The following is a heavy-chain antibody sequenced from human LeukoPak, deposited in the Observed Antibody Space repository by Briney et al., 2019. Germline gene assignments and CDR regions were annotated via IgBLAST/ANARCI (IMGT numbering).Heavy chain of an antibody. D-gene: IGHD3-9*01. V-gene: IGHV4-59*12. CDR1: GGSITPYY. CDR2: IYSSGST. Sequence: SETLSLTCSVSGGSITPYYWTWIRQPPGKGLEWIGYIYSSGSTNYNSSLKSRVSISVDTSKNQFSLKLSSVTAADTAVYYCARVAYYDILTGYRSGRRFDYWGQGTLVTVSS. J-gene: IGHJ4*02. CDR3: ARVAYYDILTGYRSGRRFDY.